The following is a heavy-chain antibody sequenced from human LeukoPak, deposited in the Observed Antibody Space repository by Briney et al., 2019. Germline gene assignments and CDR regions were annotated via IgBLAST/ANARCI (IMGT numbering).Heavy chain of an antibody. CDR2: INHSGST. Sequence: SETLSPTCAVYGGSFSGYYWSWIRQPPGKGLEWIGEINHSGSTNYNPSLKSRVTISVDTSKNQFSLKLSSVTAADTAVYYCARGGYDFWSGYSPYYFDYWGQGTLVTVSS. D-gene: IGHD3-3*01. V-gene: IGHV4-34*01. CDR3: ARGGYDFWSGYSPYYFDY. CDR1: GGSFSGYY. J-gene: IGHJ4*02.